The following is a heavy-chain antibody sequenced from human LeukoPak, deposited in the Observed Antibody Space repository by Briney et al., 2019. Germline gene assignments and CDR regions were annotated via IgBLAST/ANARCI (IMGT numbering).Heavy chain of an antibody. V-gene: IGHV3-21*01. D-gene: IGHD3-22*01. CDR3: AKAYYDSSGYSYYFDY. Sequence: GGSLRLSCAASGFPFSAYSMNWVRQAPGKGLEWVSSISGSSSYMFYADSVKGRFTISRDNPKNSLYLQMNSLRAEDTAVYYCAKAYYDSSGYSYYFDYWGQGTLVTVSS. CDR2: ISGSSSYM. J-gene: IGHJ4*02. CDR1: GFPFSAYS.